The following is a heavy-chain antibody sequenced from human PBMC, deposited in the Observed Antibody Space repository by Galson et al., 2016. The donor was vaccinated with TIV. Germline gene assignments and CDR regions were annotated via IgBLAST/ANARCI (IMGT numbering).Heavy chain of an antibody. J-gene: IGHJ6*02. Sequence: SVKVSCKASGDTFSSYSISWVRQAPGQGLEWMGGIIPVFGTSNYAQKFQGGVTITADKSTSTAYMELTSLRSDDTAVYFCATRGQQWLAPYYYYGMDVWGQGTTVTVSS. CDR2: IIPVFGTS. D-gene: IGHD6-19*01. CDR1: GDTFSSYS. V-gene: IGHV1-69*06. CDR3: ATRGQQWLAPYYYYGMDV.